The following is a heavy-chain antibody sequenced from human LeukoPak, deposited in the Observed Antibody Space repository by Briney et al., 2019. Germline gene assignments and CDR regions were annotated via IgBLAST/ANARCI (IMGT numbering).Heavy chain of an antibody. J-gene: IGHJ5*02. D-gene: IGHD3-22*01. CDR1: GFTFSNYW. V-gene: IGHV3-7*01. Sequence: GGSLRLSCAASGFTFSNYWMSWVRQAPGKGLEWVANIKQDGTEKYYVDSVKGRFTISRDNAKNLLYLQMNSLRAEDTAVYYCARDRAYYYDSSGYSWGQGTLVTVSS. CDR3: ARDRAYYYDSSGYS. CDR2: IKQDGTEK.